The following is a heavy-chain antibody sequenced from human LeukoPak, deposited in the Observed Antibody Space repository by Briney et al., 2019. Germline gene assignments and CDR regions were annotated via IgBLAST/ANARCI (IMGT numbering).Heavy chain of an antibody. CDR3: ASPKYTSGWYRNYFNY. V-gene: IGHV3-23*01. D-gene: IGHD6-19*01. CDR2: ISGSGATT. J-gene: IGHJ4*02. Sequence: GGSLRLSCAASGFTFSSYEMNWVRQAPGKGLEWVSAISGSGATTYYADSVKGRFTISRDNSKNTLYLQMNSLRAEDTAVYYCASPKYTSGWYRNYFNYWGQGTLVTVSS. CDR1: GFTFSSYE.